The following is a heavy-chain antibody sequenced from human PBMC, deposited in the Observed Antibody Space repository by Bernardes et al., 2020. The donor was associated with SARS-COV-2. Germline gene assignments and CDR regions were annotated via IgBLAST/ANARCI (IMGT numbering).Heavy chain of an antibody. CDR1: GFPFISFA. CDR2: ISGSGGRI. V-gene: IGHV3-23*01. J-gene: IGHJ4*02. Sequence: VGSLRLSCAASGFPFISFAMSWVRQAPGKGLEWVSVISGSGGRINYADSVMGRFTISRDNSKNTLFLQMKRLRAEDTAVYYCAKPGTDYWGQGTLVTVSA. D-gene: IGHD1-1*01. CDR3: AKPGTDY.